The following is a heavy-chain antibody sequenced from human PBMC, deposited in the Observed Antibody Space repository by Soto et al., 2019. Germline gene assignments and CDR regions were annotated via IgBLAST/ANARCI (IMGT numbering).Heavy chain of an antibody. Sequence: QVQLQQWGAGLLKPSETLSLTCAVYGGSFSGYYWSWIRQPPGKGLEWIGEINHSGSTNYNPSLKSRVTISVDTSKNQFSLKLSSVTAADTAVYYCVSLRGTGGSGGQFLYYYYYMDVWGKGTTVTVSS. CDR3: VSLRGTGGSGGQFLYYYYYMDV. J-gene: IGHJ6*03. CDR2: INHSGST. V-gene: IGHV4-34*01. CDR1: GGSFSGYY. D-gene: IGHD3-10*01.